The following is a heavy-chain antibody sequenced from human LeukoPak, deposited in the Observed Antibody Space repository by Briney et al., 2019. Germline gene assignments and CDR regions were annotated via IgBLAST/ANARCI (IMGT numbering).Heavy chain of an antibody. Sequence: GGSLRLSCTASGFTVSSNSMSWVRQAPGKGLEWVSFIYSDNTHYSDSVKGRFTISRDNSKNTLYLQMNSLRAEDTAVYYCAKDLDVDTAMVDYWGQGTLVTVSS. V-gene: IGHV3-66*03. J-gene: IGHJ4*02. D-gene: IGHD5-18*01. CDR2: IYSDNT. CDR1: GFTVSSNS. CDR3: AKDLDVDTAMVDY.